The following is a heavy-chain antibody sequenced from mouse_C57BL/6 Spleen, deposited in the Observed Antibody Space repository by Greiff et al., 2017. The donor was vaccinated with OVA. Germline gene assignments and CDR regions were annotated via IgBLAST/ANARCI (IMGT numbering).Heavy chain of an antibody. Sequence: EVQLQQSGPELVKPGASVKISCKASGYTFTDYYMNWVKQSHGKILEWIGDINPNNGGTSYNQKFKGKATLTVDKSSSTPYMELRSLTSEDSAVYYCAPYYYGSSEYFDVWGTGTTVTVSS. D-gene: IGHD1-1*01. CDR1: GYTFTDYY. CDR3: APYYYGSSEYFDV. V-gene: IGHV1-26*01. CDR2: INPNNGGT. J-gene: IGHJ1*03.